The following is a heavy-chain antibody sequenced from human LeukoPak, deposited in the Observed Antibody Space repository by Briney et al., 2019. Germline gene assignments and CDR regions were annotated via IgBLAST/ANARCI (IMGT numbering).Heavy chain of an antibody. J-gene: IGHJ4*02. CDR3: ARGRGDDFWGSYRYTQGGLDY. D-gene: IGHD3-16*02. CDR1: GGSFSGYY. V-gene: IGHV4-34*01. Sequence: SETLSLTCAVYGGSFSGYYWSWIRQPPGKGLEWIGEINHSGSTNYNPSLKSRVTISVDTSKNQFSLRLSSVTAADTAVYYCARGRGDDFWGSYRYTQGGLDYWGQGTLVTVSS. CDR2: INHSGST.